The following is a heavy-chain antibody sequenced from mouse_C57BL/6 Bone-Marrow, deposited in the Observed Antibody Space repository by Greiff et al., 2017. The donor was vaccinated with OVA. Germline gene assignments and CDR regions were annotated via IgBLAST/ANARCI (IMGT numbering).Heavy chain of an antibody. V-gene: IGHV1-22*01. Sequence: EVQLQQSGPELVKPGASVKMSCKASGYTFTDYNMHWVKQSHGKSLEWIGYINPNNGGTSYNQKFKGKATLTVNKSSSTAYMELRSLTSEDSAVYYCARSALANWDKGYAMDYWGQGTSVTVSS. CDR1: GYTFTDYN. D-gene: IGHD4-1*01. CDR2: INPNNGGT. J-gene: IGHJ4*01. CDR3: ARSALANWDKGYAMDY.